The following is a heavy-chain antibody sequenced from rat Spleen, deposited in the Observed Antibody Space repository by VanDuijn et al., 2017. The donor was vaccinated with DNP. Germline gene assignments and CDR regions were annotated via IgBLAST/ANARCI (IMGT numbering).Heavy chain of an antibody. D-gene: IGHD1-6*01. V-gene: IGHV5S10*01. CDR3: ATLMYTTVNMDA. J-gene: IGHJ4*01. CDR2: IIYDGSRT. CDR1: GFTFSDYN. Sequence: EVQLVESGGGLVQSGRSLKVSCAASGFTFSDYNMAWVRQAPKKGLEWVATIIYDGSRTYYRDSVKGRFTISRDNAKSTLYLQMDSLRSEDTATYYCATLMYTTVNMDAWGQGTSVTVSS.